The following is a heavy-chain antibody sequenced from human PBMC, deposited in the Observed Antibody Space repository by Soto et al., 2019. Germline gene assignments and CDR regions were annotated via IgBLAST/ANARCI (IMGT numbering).Heavy chain of an antibody. CDR1: GGTFSGHA. CDR3: ARGPNWGYRFDS. V-gene: IGHV1-69*06. J-gene: IGHJ4*02. CDR2: LIPLFGAT. D-gene: IGHD7-27*01. Sequence: VASVKVSCKASGGTFSGHAISWVRQAPGQGPEWMGGLIPLFGATQHAQNFQDRLTITADKSTSTAYMELTSLRFEDTAIYYCARGPNWGYRFDSWGQGTLVTVS.